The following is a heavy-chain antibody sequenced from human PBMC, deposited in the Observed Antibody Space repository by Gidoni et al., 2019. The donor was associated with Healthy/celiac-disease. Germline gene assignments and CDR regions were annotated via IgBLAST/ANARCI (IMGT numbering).Heavy chain of an antibody. V-gene: IGHV3-21*01. CDR3: ASDHYGGNLGY. J-gene: IGHJ4*02. D-gene: IGHD4-17*01. CDR2: ISSSSSYI. Sequence: EVQLVESGGGLVKPGGSLRLSCAASGFTFSSYSMNWVRQAPGKGLEWVSSISSSSSYIYYADSGKGRFTSSRDNAKNSLYLQMDSLRAEDTAVYYCASDHYGGNLGYWGQGTLVTVSS. CDR1: GFTFSSYS.